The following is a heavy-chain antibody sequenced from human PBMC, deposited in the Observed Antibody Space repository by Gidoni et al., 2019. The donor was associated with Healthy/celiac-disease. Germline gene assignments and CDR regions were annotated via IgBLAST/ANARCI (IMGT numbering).Heavy chain of an antibody. J-gene: IGHJ4*02. CDR2: ISSSSSYI. V-gene: IGHV3-21*01. CDR1: GFTFSSYS. Sequence: EVQLVESGGGLVKPGGSLRLSCAASGFTFSSYSMNWVRQAPGKGLEWVSSISSSSSYIYYADSVKGRFTISRDNAKNSLYLQMNSLRAEDTAVYYCARVPRRIAAAGTPTGPFDYWGQGTLVTVSS. D-gene: IGHD6-13*01. CDR3: ARVPRRIAAAGTPTGPFDY.